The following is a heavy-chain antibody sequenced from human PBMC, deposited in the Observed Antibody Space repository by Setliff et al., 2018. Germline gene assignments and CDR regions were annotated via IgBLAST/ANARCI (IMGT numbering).Heavy chain of an antibody. CDR1: GFTFSSYW. J-gene: IGHJ4*02. CDR2: INSDGSST. CDR3: ARDPTRKFDS. V-gene: IGHV3-74*01. Sequence: LSLTCAASGFTFSSYWMHWVRQAPGKGLVWVSRINSDGSSTSYADSVKGRFTISRDNAKNSLYLQVNSLRVEDTALYYCARDPTRKFDSWGQGTLVTVSS.